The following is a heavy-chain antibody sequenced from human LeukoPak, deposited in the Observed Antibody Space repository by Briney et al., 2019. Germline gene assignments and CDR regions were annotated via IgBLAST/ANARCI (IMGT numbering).Heavy chain of an antibody. V-gene: IGHV3-23*01. CDR2: TGGSDDNT. J-gene: IGHJ4*02. CDR1: RHPFNRFA. CDR3: TMYFIASVSRGWYFAY. D-gene: IGHD6-19*01. Sequence: GGSLRLSCGGSRHPFNRFALMWVRQAPGKGLEWVAVTGGSDDNTHYADSVKGRFTISRDNSEKRLFLQMDSLRPDDSALYYCTMYFIASVSRGWYFAYWGQGTLVTVSS.